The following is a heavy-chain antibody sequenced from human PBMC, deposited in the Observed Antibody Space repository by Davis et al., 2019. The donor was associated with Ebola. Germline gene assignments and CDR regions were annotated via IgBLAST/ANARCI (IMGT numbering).Heavy chain of an antibody. CDR3: ARLISGDWFDP. V-gene: IGHV4-59*08. CDR1: GGSITSYY. J-gene: IGHJ5*02. CDR2: VYYSGST. D-gene: IGHD3-10*01. Sequence: MPSETLSLSCTVSGGSITSYYWSWIRQPSGKGLEWIGYVYYSGSTNYNPSLKSRVTISVDTSKNQFSLKLSSVTAADTAVYYCARLISGDWFDPWGQGTLVTVSS.